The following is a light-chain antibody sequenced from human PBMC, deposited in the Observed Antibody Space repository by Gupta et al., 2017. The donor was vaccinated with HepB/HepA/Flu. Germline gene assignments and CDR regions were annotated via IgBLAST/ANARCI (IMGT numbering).Light chain of an antibody. V-gene: IGLV3-21*03. CDR3: QVLDSSSEHVV. Sequence: SYVLTQPPSAAVAPGKTARITCGGNNIESKSVHWYHQKPVQAPVLVVYDDSDRPSGIPERFAGSNPVNTATLTISRVDAGDEADYSGQVLDSSSEHVVFGGGTKLTV. CDR2: DDS. CDR1: NIESKS. J-gene: IGLJ2*01.